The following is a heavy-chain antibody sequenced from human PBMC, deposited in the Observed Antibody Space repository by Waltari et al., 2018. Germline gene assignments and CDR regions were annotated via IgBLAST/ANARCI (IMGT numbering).Heavy chain of an antibody. CDR3: ARGNAFDF. Sequence: QVQLQESGPGLVKPSEPLSLPCTVSGDSITSYYSNWIRQPPGKCLEWIAYIYHSGSTTYNPSLKSRVTLSIDMSKNQFSLNLTSVTAADTAVYYCARGNAFDFWGQGTLVTVSS. CDR2: IYHSGST. J-gene: IGHJ3*01. V-gene: IGHV4-59*01. CDR1: GDSITSYY.